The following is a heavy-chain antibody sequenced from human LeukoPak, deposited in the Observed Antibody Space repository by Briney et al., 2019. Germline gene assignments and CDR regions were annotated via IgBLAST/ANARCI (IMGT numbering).Heavy chain of an antibody. CDR2: FDPEDGET. CDR3: VVGATTPDDAFDI. V-gene: IGHV1-24*01. J-gene: IGHJ3*02. CDR1: GYTLTELS. Sequence: GASVKVSCKVSGYTLTELSMHWVRQAPGKGLEWMGGFDPEDGETIYAQKFQGRVTMTEDTSTDTAYMELSSLRSEDTAVYYCVVGATTPDDAFDIWGQGTMVTVSS. D-gene: IGHD1-26*01.